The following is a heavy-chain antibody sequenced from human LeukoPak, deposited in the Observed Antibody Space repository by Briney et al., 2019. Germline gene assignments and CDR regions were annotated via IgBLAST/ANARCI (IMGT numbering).Heavy chain of an antibody. CDR2: FDPEDGET. Sequence: ASVKVSCKVFGYTLAELSMHWVRQAPGKGLEWMGGFDPEDGETIYAQKFQGRVTMTEDTSTDTAYMELSSLRSEDTAVYYCATVGYCSSTSCSDYYGMDVWGQGTTVTASS. J-gene: IGHJ6*02. D-gene: IGHD2-2*01. CDR3: ATVGYCSSTSCSDYYGMDV. V-gene: IGHV1-24*01. CDR1: GYTLAELS.